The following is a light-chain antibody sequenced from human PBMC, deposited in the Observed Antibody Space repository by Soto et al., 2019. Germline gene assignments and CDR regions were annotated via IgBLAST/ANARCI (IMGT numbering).Light chain of an antibody. V-gene: IGKV1-33*01. CDR3: QHYDNLPRIT. Sequence: DIQMTQSPSSLSASVGDRLTITCQARQDISNRLNWYQQKPGKAPKLLIYDASNLETGVPSRFSGSGSGTDFTFTICSLQPEDIATYYCQHYDNLPRITFGGGTKVEIK. CDR1: QDISNR. CDR2: DAS. J-gene: IGKJ4*01.